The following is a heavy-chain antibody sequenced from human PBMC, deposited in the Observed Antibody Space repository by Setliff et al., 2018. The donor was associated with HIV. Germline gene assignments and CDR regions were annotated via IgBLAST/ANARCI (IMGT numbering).Heavy chain of an antibody. V-gene: IGHV1-69*10. Sequence: RASVKVSCKASGGTSNTYAINWVRQAPGQGLEWMGQVITILDITSYAQKFQGRVTITADESTNTMYMELSSLRSDDTAVYYCAGPRGDGAFDIWGQGAMVTVSS. CDR2: VITILDIT. CDR1: GGTSNTYA. CDR3: AGPRGDGAFDI. D-gene: IGHD3-10*01. J-gene: IGHJ3*02.